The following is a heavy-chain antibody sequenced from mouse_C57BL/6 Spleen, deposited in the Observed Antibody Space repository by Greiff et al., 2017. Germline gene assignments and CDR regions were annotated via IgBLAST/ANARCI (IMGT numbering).Heavy chain of an antibody. Sequence: QVQLQQSGAELVRPGASVTLSCKASGYTFTDYEMHWVKQTPVHGLEWIGAIDPETGGTAYNQKFKGKAILTADKSSSTAYMELRSLTSEDSAVYYCTRSGLWLRLDYWGQGTTLTVSS. CDR1: GYTFTDYE. D-gene: IGHD2-2*01. V-gene: IGHV1-15*01. CDR3: TRSGLWLRLDY. J-gene: IGHJ2*01. CDR2: IDPETGGT.